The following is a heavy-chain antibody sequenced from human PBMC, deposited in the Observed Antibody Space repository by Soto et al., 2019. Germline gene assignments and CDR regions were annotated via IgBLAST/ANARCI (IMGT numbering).Heavy chain of an antibody. V-gene: IGHV4-4*07. Sequence: SETLSLTCTVSGASIRTYSWSWIRQSAGKGLEWIGHMYTNGRTNYIPSLKSRITMSVDTSKNQFSLNLKLVTAADTAVYFCAKDQSGAADIWGQGTMVTVSS. CDR2: MYTNGRT. CDR3: AKDQSGAADI. J-gene: IGHJ3*02. D-gene: IGHD7-27*01. CDR1: GASIRTYS.